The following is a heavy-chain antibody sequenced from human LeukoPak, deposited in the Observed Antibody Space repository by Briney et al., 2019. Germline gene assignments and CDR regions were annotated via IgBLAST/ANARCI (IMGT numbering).Heavy chain of an antibody. V-gene: IGHV4-39*07. CDR1: GGSISSSTYY. CDR3: ARDGPNSGYDFLNWFDP. J-gene: IGHJ5*02. CDR2: IFYSGRT. D-gene: IGHD5-12*01. Sequence: SETLSLTCTVSGGSISSSTYYWGWIRQPPGKGLEWIGSIFYSGRTYYNPSLKSRVTMSVDTSKNQFSLRLSSVTAADTAVYYCARDGPNSGYDFLNWFDPWGQGTLVIVSS.